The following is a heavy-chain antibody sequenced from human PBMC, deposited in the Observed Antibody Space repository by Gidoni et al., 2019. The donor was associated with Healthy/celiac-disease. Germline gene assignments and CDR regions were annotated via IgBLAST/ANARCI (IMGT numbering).Heavy chain of an antibody. CDR2: LYSCGST. CDR3: ARDSSGSYYVGDAFDI. V-gene: IGHV3-66*01. CDR1: GFTVSSNY. Sequence: EVQLVESGGGLVQPGGSLRLSCAASGFTVSSNYMRWVRQATGKGLELVSGLYSCGSTYYADSVKGRFTISRDNSKNTLYLQMNSLRAEDTAVYYCARDSSGSYYVGDAFDIWGQGTMVTVSS. D-gene: IGHD1-26*01. J-gene: IGHJ3*02.